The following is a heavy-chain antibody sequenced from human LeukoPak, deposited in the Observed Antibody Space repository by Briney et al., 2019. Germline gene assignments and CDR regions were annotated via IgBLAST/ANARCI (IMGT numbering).Heavy chain of an antibody. D-gene: IGHD5-18*01. J-gene: IGHJ4*02. V-gene: IGHV4-59*01. CDR2: IYYSGST. CDR3: ERTAMANFDY. Sequence: SETLSLTCTVSGGSISSYYWSWIRQPPGKGLEWIGYIYYSGSTNYNPSLKSRVTISVDTSKNQFSLKLSSVTAADTAVYYCERTAMANFDYWGQGTLVTVSS. CDR1: GGSISSYY.